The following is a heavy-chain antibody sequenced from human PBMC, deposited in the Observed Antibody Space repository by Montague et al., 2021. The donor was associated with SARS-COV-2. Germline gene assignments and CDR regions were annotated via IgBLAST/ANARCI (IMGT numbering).Heavy chain of an antibody. V-gene: IGHV4-39*01. Sequence: SETLSLTCTVSGGSISSSSYYWGWIRQPPGQGLEWIGSIYYSGSTHYTPTLKSRVTISVDTSKNQFSLKLSSVTAADTALYYCARQSVNYYDSSGYPFDYWGQGTLVTVSS. CDR3: ARQSVNYYDSSGYPFDY. J-gene: IGHJ4*02. D-gene: IGHD3-22*01. CDR2: IYYSGST. CDR1: GGSISSSSYY.